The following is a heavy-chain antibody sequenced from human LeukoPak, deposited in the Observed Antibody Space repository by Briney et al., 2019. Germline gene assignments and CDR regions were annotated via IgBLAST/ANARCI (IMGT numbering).Heavy chain of an antibody. J-gene: IGHJ5*02. CDR1: GFTFSSYS. Sequence: PGGSLRLSCAASGFTFSSYSMSWVRQAPGKGLEWVANIKQDGSEKYYVDSVKGRFTISRDNAKNSLYLQMNSLRAEDTAVYYCARDRDETAAGPWGQGTLVTVSP. CDR2: IKQDGSEK. D-gene: IGHD6-19*01. CDR3: ARDRDETAAGP. V-gene: IGHV3-7*01.